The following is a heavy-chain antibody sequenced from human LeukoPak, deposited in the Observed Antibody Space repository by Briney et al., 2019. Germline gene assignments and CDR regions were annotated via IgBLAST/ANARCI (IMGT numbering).Heavy chain of an antibody. CDR1: GFIFNSYA. D-gene: IGHD3-16*02. CDR2: ITSNGGST. Sequence: GGSLRLSCAASGFIFNSYAMHWVRQAPGRGLEYVSAITSNGGSTFYANSVKGRFTISRDNSKNTLYLQMGSLRAEDMAVYYYTRGPGYDYVWGSYRVDYWGQGTLVTVSS. V-gene: IGHV3-64*01. J-gene: IGHJ4*02. CDR3: TRGPGYDYVWGSYRVDY.